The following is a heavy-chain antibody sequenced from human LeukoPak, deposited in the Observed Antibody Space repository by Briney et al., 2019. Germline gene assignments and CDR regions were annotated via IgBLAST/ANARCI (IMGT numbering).Heavy chain of an antibody. V-gene: IGHV3-43*02. D-gene: IGHD4-23*01. CDR2: INGDGGST. Sequence: PGGSLRLSCAASGFTFDDYAMHWVRQAPGKGLEWVSLINGDGGSTYYADSVKGRFTISRDNSKSSLYLQMNSLRTEDTALYYCAKDTGWDQLQWLDYWGQGTLVTVSS. J-gene: IGHJ4*02. CDR3: AKDTGWDQLQWLDY. CDR1: GFTFDDYA.